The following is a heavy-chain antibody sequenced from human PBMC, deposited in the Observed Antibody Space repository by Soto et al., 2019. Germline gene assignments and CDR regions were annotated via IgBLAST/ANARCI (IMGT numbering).Heavy chain of an antibody. D-gene: IGHD2-2*01. CDR3: ARDPPGYCSSTSCPFDSHYMDV. Sequence: GGSLRLSCAASGFTFSSYWMSWVRQAPGKGLEWVANIKQDGSEKYYVDSVKGRFTISRDNAKNSLYLQMNSLRAEDTAVYYCARDPPGYCSSTSCPFDSHYMDVWGKGTTVTVSS. J-gene: IGHJ6*03. CDR1: GFTFSSYW. CDR2: IKQDGSEK. V-gene: IGHV3-7*01.